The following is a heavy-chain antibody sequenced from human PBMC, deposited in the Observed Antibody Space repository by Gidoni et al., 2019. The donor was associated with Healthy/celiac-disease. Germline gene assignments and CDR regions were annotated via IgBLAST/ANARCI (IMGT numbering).Heavy chain of an antibody. CDR3: ARASEDGELLLQELKMAFDI. D-gene: IGHD3-10*01. CDR1: GYTFTSLY. J-gene: IGHJ3*02. CDR2: INPFGGST. V-gene: IGHV1-46*01. Sequence: QLQLVQSGAEVKTPGASVKVSCKASGYTFTSLYMLWVRQAPGQALVWMGIINPFGGSTSNGQKFQDQVTMTRDTSTSTVDMKLSSLRTGDTAVYYCARASEDGELLLQELKMAFDIWGQGTMVTVSS.